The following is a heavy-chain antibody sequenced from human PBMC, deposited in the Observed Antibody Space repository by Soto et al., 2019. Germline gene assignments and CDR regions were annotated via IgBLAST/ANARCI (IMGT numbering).Heavy chain of an antibody. Sequence: PGGSLRLSCAASGFTFDDYAMHWVRQAPGKGLEWVSLISWDGGSTYYADSVKGRFTISRDNSKNSLYLQMNSLRAEDTALYYCAKDTAPVAAAYYYYYGMDVWGQGTTVT. D-gene: IGHD2-15*01. V-gene: IGHV3-43D*04. CDR2: ISWDGGST. CDR1: GFTFDDYA. J-gene: IGHJ6*02. CDR3: AKDTAPVAAAYYYYYGMDV.